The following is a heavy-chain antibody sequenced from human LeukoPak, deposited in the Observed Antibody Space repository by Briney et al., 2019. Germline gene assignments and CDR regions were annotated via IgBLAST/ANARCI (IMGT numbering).Heavy chain of an antibody. D-gene: IGHD3-16*02. CDR1: GFTFGTYA. CDR3: ARAGDYVWGSSRSLDY. CDR2: ISYDGSNK. V-gene: IGHV3-30*14. Sequence: GRSLRLSCAASGFTFGTYAMHWVRQAPGKGLEWVAVISYDGSNKYYADSVKGRFTISRDNSKNTLYLQMNGLRAEDTAVYYCARAGDYVWGSSRSLDYWGQGTLVTVSS. J-gene: IGHJ4*02.